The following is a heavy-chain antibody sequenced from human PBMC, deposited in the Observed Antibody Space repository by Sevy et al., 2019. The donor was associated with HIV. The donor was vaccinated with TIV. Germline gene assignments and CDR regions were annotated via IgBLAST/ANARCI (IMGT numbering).Heavy chain of an antibody. CDR2: IYPGDSDT. D-gene: IGHD3-10*01. V-gene: IGHV5-51*01. CDR3: ARLSGGTMVRGVIMRPWFDP. CDR1: GYSFTSYW. Sequence: GESLKISCKGSGYSFTSYWIGWVRQMPGKGLEWMGIIYPGDSDTRYSPSFQGQVTISAAKSISTAYLQWSSLKASDTAMYYCARLSGGTMVRGVIMRPWFDPWGQGTLVTVSS. J-gene: IGHJ5*02.